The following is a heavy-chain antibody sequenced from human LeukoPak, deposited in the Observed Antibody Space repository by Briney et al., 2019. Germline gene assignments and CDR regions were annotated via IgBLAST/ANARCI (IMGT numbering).Heavy chain of an antibody. CDR3: ARDSPLPRYDFRSGYYKATTYNWFDP. CDR2: ISAYNGNT. Sequence: ASVKVSCKASGYTFTSYGISWVRQAPGQGLEWMGWISAYNGNTNYAQKLQGRVTMTTDTSTSTAYMELRSLRSDDTAVYYCARDSPLPRYDFRSGYYKATTYNWFDPWGQGTLVTVSS. CDR1: GYTFTSYG. D-gene: IGHD3-3*01. J-gene: IGHJ5*02. V-gene: IGHV1-18*01.